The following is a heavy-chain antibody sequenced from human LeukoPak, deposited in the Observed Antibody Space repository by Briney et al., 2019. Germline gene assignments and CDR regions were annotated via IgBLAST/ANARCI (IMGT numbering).Heavy chain of an antibody. V-gene: IGHV3-7*01. J-gene: IGHJ4*02. CDR1: GFSFNNDW. CDR2: INQDGSGK. CDR3: TRRLDE. D-gene: IGHD3-16*01. Sequence: PGGSLRLSCATSGFSFNNDWMDWVRQAPGKGLEWVANINQDGSGKNCLDSVKGRFTISRDNAQNSLYLQMNGLRVEDTAVYYCTRRLDEWGQGTLVTVSS.